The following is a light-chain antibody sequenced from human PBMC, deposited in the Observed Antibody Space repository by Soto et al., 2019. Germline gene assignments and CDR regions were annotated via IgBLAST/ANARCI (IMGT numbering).Light chain of an antibody. CDR1: QSVSSSY. CDR3: QQYGSSPT. V-gene: IGKV3-20*01. CDR2: GAS. Sequence: EIVLTQSPGTLSLSPGERATLSCRASQSVSSSYLAWYQQKPSQAPRLLIYGASSSATGIPDRFSGSGSGTDFTLTISRLEPEDFAVYYCQQYGSSPTFGPGTKVDIK. J-gene: IGKJ3*01.